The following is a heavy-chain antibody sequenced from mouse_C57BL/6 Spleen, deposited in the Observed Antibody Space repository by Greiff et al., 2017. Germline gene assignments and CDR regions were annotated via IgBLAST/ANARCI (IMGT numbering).Heavy chain of an antibody. D-gene: IGHD1-1*01. Sequence: QVQLKQSGAELVKPGASVKISCKASGYAFSSYWMNWVKLRPGKGLEWIGQIYPGDGDTNYNGKFKGKATLTADKSSSTAYMQLSSLTSEDSAVYFCARGGFSTTVVAPDYWGQGTTLTVSS. CDR2: IYPGDGDT. CDR1: GYAFSSYW. J-gene: IGHJ2*01. CDR3: ARGGFSTTVVAPDY. V-gene: IGHV1-80*01.